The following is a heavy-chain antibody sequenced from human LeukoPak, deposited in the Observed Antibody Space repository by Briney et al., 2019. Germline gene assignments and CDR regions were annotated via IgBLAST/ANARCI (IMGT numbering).Heavy chain of an antibody. CDR3: ARDTGMGWFDP. J-gene: IGHJ5*02. Sequence: SQTLSLTCTVSGGSISSGVYYWSWIRQHPGKGLEWIGYIYYSGSTYYNPSLKSRVTISVDTSKNQFSLKLSSVTAADTAVYYCARDTGMGWFDPWGQGTLVTVSS. V-gene: IGHV4-31*03. CDR2: IYYSGST. D-gene: IGHD6-13*01. CDR1: GGSISSGVYY.